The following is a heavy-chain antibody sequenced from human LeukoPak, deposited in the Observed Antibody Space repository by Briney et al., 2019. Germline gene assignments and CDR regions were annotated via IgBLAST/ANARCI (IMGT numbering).Heavy chain of an antibody. V-gene: IGHV3-48*03. J-gene: IGHJ4*02. CDR1: GFTFSSYE. CDR3: ARDHYYGSGSFDY. Sequence: GGSLRLSCAASGFTFSSYEMNWVRQAPGKGLGWISYISSSSNIYYADSVRGRFTISRDNANNSLYLQMNSLRAEDTAVYYCARDHYYGSGSFDYWGEGTLVTVSS. D-gene: IGHD3-10*01. CDR2: ISSSSNI.